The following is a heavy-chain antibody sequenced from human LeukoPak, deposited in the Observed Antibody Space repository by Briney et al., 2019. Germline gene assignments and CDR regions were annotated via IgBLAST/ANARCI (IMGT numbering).Heavy chain of an antibody. CDR1: GFIFHIRA. CDR2: IDASGT. D-gene: IGHD6-13*01. V-gene: IGHV3-23*01. CDR3: TIRGGTSAAGTGRFDY. J-gene: IGHJ4*02. Sequence: GGSLRLSCVPSGFIFHIRAMNWVRQAPGKGLEWVSGIDASGTHYADSVKGRFTISRDNSKNTVYLEMSSLRVDDTAVYYCTIRGGTSAAGTGRFDYWGQGTLVTVSS.